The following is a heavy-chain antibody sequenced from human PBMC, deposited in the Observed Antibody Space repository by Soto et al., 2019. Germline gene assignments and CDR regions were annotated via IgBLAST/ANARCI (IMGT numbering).Heavy chain of an antibody. CDR1: GFTFSSYG. Sequence: GGSLRLSCAASGFTFSSYGMHWVRQAPGKGLEWVAVISYDGSNKYYADSVKGRFTISRDNSKNTLYLQMNSLRAEDTAVYYCAKDSEDIVVVPAAKPYCYYGMDVWGQGTSVTVSS. V-gene: IGHV3-30*18. D-gene: IGHD2-2*02. J-gene: IGHJ6*02. CDR2: ISYDGSNK. CDR3: AKDSEDIVVVPAAKPYCYYGMDV.